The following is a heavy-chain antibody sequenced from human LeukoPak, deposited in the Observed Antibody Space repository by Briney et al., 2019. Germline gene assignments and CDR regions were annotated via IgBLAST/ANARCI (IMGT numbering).Heavy chain of an antibody. CDR2: ISFDGNTK. J-gene: IGHJ4*02. V-gene: IGHV3-30-3*01. D-gene: IGHD5-12*01. CDR3: TRRGGGYEFDY. Sequence: GGPLRLSGAASAFAFSTYARHWVRQAPGKGLEGVAVISFDGNTKYYADSVKGRFTISRDNSKNTLYLQMNGLRTEDTAIYFCTRRGGGYEFDYWGQGTLVTVSS. CDR1: AFAFSTYA.